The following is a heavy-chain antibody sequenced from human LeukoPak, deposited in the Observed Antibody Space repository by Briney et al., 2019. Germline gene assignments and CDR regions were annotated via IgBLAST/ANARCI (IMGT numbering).Heavy chain of an antibody. J-gene: IGHJ4*02. CDR3: ARVRRILYSSSWYYFDY. D-gene: IGHD6-13*01. CDR2: SNPNSGGT. CDR1: GYAFTGYY. Sequence: ASVKVSCKASGYAFTGYYMHWVRQAPGQGLEWMGRSNPNSGGTNYAQKFQGRVTMTRDTSISTAYMGLSRLRSDDTAVYYCARVRRILYSSSWYYFDYWGQGTLVTVSS. V-gene: IGHV1-2*06.